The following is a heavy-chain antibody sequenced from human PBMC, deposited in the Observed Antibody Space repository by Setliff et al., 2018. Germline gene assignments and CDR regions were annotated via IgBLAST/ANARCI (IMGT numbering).Heavy chain of an antibody. CDR2: INTNTGNP. J-gene: IGHJ6*03. Sequence: ASVEVSCKASGYTFTSYAMNWVRQAPGQGLEWMGWINTNTGNPTYAQGFTGRFVFSVDTSVSTAYMQISSLKAEDTAVYYCARDNRGYAWDYYYYMDVWGKGTTVTVSS. V-gene: IGHV7-4-1*02. CDR3: ARDNRGYAWDYYYYMDV. D-gene: IGHD2-15*01. CDR1: GYTFTSYA.